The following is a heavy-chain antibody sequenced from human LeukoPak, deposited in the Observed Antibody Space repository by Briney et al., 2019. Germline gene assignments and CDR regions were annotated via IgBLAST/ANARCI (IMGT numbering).Heavy chain of an antibody. CDR3: ARGKGGAQFDY. Sequence: PGGSLRLSCAASGFSFSSHWMHWVRQGPGKGLVWVSRIESDGSSTSYADSVKGRFTISRDNAKNTLYLQMSSLRAEDTAMYYCARGKGGAQFDYWGQGTLVTVSS. CDR2: IESDGSST. D-gene: IGHD3-16*01. CDR1: GFSFSSHW. V-gene: IGHV3-74*01. J-gene: IGHJ4*02.